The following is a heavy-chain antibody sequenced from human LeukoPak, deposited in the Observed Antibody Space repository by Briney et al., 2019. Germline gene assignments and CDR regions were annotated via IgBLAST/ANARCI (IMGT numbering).Heavy chain of an antibody. CDR3: ARTRYSGSHNSAFDL. Sequence: PSETLSLTCTVSRGSISGHYWSWIRRSPGKGLEWIGNIYYSGNTNYNPSLKSRVTISMDTSRIHFSLHLSSVTAADTAVYYCARTRYSGSHNSAFDLWGQGTVVTVSS. V-gene: IGHV4-59*08. CDR1: RGSISGHY. D-gene: IGHD1-26*01. J-gene: IGHJ3*01. CDR2: IYYSGNT.